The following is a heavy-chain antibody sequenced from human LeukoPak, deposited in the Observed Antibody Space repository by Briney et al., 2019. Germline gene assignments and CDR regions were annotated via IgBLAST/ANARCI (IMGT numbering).Heavy chain of an antibody. CDR1: GFTFDDYG. CDR3: ARDLRGNIVVIVAADLSLDY. V-gene: IGHV3-20*04. D-gene: IGHD2-15*01. CDR2: IIWNGGST. Sequence: GGSLRLSCAASGFTFDDYGMSWVRQAPGKGLEWVSGIIWNGGSTGYADSVKGGFTISRDNAKNSLYLQMKSLRAEDTAVYYCARDLRGNIVVIVAADLSLDYWGQGTLVTVAS. J-gene: IGHJ4*02.